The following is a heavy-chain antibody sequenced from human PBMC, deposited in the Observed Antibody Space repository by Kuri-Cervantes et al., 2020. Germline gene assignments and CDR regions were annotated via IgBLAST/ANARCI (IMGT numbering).Heavy chain of an antibody. CDR2: ISYDGSNK. D-gene: IGHD1-26*01. Sequence: GGSLRLSCAASGFTFGSYAMSWVRQAPGKGLEWVAVISYDGSNKYYADSVKGRFTISRDNSKNTLYLQMNSLRAEDTAVYYCAKDRLVYWELTDGLDYWGQGTLVTVSS. V-gene: IGHV3-30*18. CDR3: AKDRLVYWELTDGLDY. CDR1: GFTFGSYA. J-gene: IGHJ4*02.